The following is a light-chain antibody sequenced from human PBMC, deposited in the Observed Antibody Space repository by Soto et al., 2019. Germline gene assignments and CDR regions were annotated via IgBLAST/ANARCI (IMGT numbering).Light chain of an antibody. V-gene: IGLV2-14*03. J-gene: IGLJ1*01. Sequence: ALTQPASVSGSPGQSITISCTGTSSDVGGYNYVSWYQHHPGKAPKLIIYDVTNRPSGVSNPFSGSKSGNTASLTISGLQPEDEADYYCSSYTTSNTRQIVFGTGTKSPS. CDR2: DVT. CDR3: SSYTTSNTRQIV. CDR1: SSDVGGYNY.